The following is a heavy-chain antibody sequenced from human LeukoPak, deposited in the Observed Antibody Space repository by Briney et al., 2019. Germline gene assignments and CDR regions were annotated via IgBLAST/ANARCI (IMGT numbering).Heavy chain of an antibody. J-gene: IGHJ4*02. D-gene: IGHD2-2*01. CDR3: VRRGRSSTDPFEY. CDR1: GGSINTYY. Sequence: SETLSLTCTVSGGSINTYYWYWIRQPPGKGLEWIGYIYYSGTTKYSTSLKSRVTVSLDTPKNQIFLRLTSVTAADTAVYYCVRRGRSSTDPFEYWGQGTLVTVSS. V-gene: IGHV4-59*08. CDR2: IYYSGTT.